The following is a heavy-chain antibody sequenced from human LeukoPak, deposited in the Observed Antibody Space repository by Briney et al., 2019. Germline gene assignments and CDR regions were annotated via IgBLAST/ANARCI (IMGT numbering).Heavy chain of an antibody. J-gene: IGHJ4*02. CDR2: IWHDGKNK. CDR1: GFTFRSYG. V-gene: IGHV3-33*08. CDR3: ARDRGSNDPIDY. Sequence: PGGSLRLSCSASGFTFRSYGMHWVRQAPGKGLEWVAVIWHDGKNKYYADSVKGRFTISRDNSKNTLYLQMDSLRAEDTAVYYCARDRGSNDPIDYWGQGTLVTVSS. D-gene: IGHD2-15*01.